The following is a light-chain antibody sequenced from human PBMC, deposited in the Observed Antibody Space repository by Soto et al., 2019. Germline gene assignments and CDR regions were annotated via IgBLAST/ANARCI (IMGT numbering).Light chain of an antibody. J-gene: IGKJ5*01. CDR1: QSVSSSY. V-gene: IGKV3-20*01. Sequence: EIVLTQSPGTLSLSPGERATLSCRASQSVSSSYLAWSQQKPGQAPRLPIYGASSRATGIPDRFIGSGSGTDFTLTISRLEPEDFAVYYCQQYGSSPPGITFGQGTRLEIK. CDR2: GAS. CDR3: QQYGSSPPGIT.